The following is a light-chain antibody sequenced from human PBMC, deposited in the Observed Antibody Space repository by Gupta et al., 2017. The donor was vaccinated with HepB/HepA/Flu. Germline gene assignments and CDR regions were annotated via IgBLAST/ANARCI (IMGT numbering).Light chain of an antibody. CDR3: QQHYSDPPT. CDR1: QSVFYSVNNKNY. CDR2: WAS. V-gene: IGKV4-1*01. J-gene: IGKJ3*01. Sequence: DIVMTQSPDSLAVSLGERATINCKSSQSVFYSVNNKNYLVWYQQKPGQPPKLLINWASIRECGVPDRFSGSGSGTDFTLTISSLQAEDVAVYYCQQHYSDPPTFGPGTQVDIK.